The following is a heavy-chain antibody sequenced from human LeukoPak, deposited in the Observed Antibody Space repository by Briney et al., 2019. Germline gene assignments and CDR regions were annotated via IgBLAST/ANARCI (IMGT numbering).Heavy chain of an antibody. V-gene: IGHV3-66*02. CDR2: IYSGGST. CDR3: ARVVVVPAAPGPNDAFDI. J-gene: IGHJ3*02. D-gene: IGHD2-2*01. Sequence: PGGSLRLFCAASGFTVSSNYMSWVRQAPGKGLEWVSVIYSGGSTYYADSVKGRFTISRDNSKNTLYLQMNSLRAEDTAVYYCARVVVVPAAPGPNDAFDIWGQGTMVTVSS. CDR1: GFTVSSNY.